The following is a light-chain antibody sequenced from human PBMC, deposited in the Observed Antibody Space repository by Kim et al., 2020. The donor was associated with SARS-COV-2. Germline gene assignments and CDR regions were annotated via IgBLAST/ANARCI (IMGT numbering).Light chain of an antibody. Sequence: EVVLTQSPATLSLSPGESATLSCRASQSVNTYIGWYQQKPGQAPRLLISDATNRATGTPARFSGSGSGTDFTLTISSLEPEDFAVYYCQQRNNRPLTFGGGTKVDIK. J-gene: IGKJ4*01. CDR3: QQRNNRPLT. CDR2: DAT. CDR1: QSVNTY. V-gene: IGKV3-11*01.